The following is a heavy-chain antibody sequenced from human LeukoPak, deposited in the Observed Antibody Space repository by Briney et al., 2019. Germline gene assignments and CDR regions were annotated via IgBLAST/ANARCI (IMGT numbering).Heavy chain of an antibody. D-gene: IGHD1-14*01. CDR2: ISGSGGST. J-gene: IGHJ4*02. V-gene: IGHV3-23*01. CDR3: ARDLNSITRFVLDY. CDR1: GFTFSSYA. Sequence: GGSLRLSCAASGFTFSSYAMSWVRQAPGKGLEWVSAISGSGGSTYYADSVKGRFTISRDNSKNTLYLQMNSLRAEDTAVYYCARDLNSITRFVLDYWGQTTVVTVCS.